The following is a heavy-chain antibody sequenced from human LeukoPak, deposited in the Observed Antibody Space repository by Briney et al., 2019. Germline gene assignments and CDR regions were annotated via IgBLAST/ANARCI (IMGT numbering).Heavy chain of an antibody. V-gene: IGHV4-61*02. D-gene: IGHD3-3*02. J-gene: IGHJ4*02. CDR3: AIGSDWTYILAH. CDR2: IYTTGST. Sequence: SQTLSLTCTVSGGSISSGSYYWRWIRQPAGKGLEWIGRIYTTGSTNYNPSLKSRVTTSVDTSKNQFSLKLSSVPAAATAVYYCAIGSDWTYILAHWGQGTLVTVSS. CDR1: GGSISSGSYY.